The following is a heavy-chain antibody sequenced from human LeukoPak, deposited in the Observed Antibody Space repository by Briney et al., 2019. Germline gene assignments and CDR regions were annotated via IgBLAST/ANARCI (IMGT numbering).Heavy chain of an antibody. J-gene: IGHJ5*02. CDR2: INHSGST. CDR1: GGSFSGYY. D-gene: IGHD3-3*01. Sequence: PSETLSLTCAVYGGSFSGYYWSWIRQPPGKALEWIGEINHSGSTNYNPSLKSRVTISVDTSKNQFSLKLSSVTAADTAVYYCARHGPDFWSGYYTGIRGYNSFDPWGQGTLVTVSS. V-gene: IGHV4-34*01. CDR3: ARHGPDFWSGYYTGIRGYNSFDP.